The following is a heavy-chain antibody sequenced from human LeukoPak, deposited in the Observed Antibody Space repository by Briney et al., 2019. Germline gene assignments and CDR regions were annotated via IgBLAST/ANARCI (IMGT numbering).Heavy chain of an antibody. D-gene: IGHD3-10*01. V-gene: IGHV1-69*13. CDR3: ARDRGSYNWFDP. CDR1: GGTFSSYA. J-gene: IGHJ5*02. CDR2: IIPIFGTA. Sequence: SVKVSCKASGGTFSSYAISWVRQAPGQGLEWIGGIIPIFGTANYAQKFQGRVTITADESTSTAYMELSSLRSEDTAVYYCARDRGSYNWFDPWGLGTLVTVSS.